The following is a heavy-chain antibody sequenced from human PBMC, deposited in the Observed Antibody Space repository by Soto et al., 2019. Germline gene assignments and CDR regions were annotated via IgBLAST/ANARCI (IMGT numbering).Heavy chain of an antibody. CDR3: AKGVSIVLMVYLNFDY. Sequence: GGSLRLSCAASGFTFSSYAMSWVRQAPGKGLEWVSAISGSGGSTYYADSVKGRFTISRDNSKNTLYLQMNSLRAEDTAVYYCAKGVSIVLMVYLNFDYWGQGTLVTVSS. V-gene: IGHV3-23*01. D-gene: IGHD2-8*01. J-gene: IGHJ4*02. CDR2: ISGSGGST. CDR1: GFTFSSYA.